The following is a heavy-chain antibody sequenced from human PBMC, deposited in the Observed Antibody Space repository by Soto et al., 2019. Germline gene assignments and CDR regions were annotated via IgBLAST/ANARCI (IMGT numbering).Heavy chain of an antibody. V-gene: IGHV3-7*01. CDR2: IAHDGSEK. Sequence: GGSLRLSCAVSGFSFSSYWMSWVRQAPGRGLEWVATIAHDGSEKFYVDSVKGRFTISRDNTKNSLYLQTNSLRAEDTALYYCARESNAHFDYWGQGTMVTVSS. J-gene: IGHJ4*02. CDR1: GFSFSSYW. CDR3: ARESNAHFDY. D-gene: IGHD7-27*01.